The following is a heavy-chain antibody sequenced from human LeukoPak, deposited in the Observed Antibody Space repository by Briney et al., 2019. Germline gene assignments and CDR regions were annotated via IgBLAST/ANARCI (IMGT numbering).Heavy chain of an antibody. V-gene: IGHV3-30*02. CDR2: IRYDGSNK. J-gene: IGHJ3*02. D-gene: IGHD3-22*01. Sequence: GGSLRLSCAASGFTFSSYGMHWVRQAPGKGLEWVAFIRYDGSNKYYADSVKGRFTISRDNSKNTLYLQMNSLRAEDTAVYYCAKDLTRGAPKYHYDSSGALDGSDAFDIWGQGTMVTVSS. CDR1: GFTFSSYG. CDR3: AKDLTRGAPKYHYDSSGALDGSDAFDI.